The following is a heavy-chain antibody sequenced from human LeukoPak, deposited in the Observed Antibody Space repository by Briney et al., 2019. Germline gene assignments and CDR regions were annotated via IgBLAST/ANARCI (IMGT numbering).Heavy chain of an antibody. J-gene: IGHJ6*03. CDR2: ISYDGSNK. V-gene: IGHV3-30*18. CDR3: AKDSGSGSYFSYYYYYMDV. D-gene: IGHD1-26*01. Sequence: GRSLRLSCAASGFTFSSYGMHWVRQAPGKGLEWVAVISYDGSNKYYADSVKGRFTISRDNSKNTLYLQMNSLRAEDTAVYYCAKDSGSGSYFSYYYYYMDVWGKGTTVTVSS. CDR1: GFTFSSYG.